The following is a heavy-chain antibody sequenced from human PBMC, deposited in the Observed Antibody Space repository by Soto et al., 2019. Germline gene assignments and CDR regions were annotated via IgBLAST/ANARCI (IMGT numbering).Heavy chain of an antibody. Sequence: QVNLVQSGTEMKKPGSSVMVSCKVSGGDLSNSGISWVRQAPGQGLEWMGGIFPLLAMVDNSQKFQGRVTISADDSTNTVYMDLGSLRSEDTAVYYCAKDDGAGFKSWGQGTLVIVSS. CDR2: IFPLLAMV. D-gene: IGHD1-26*01. V-gene: IGHV1-69*04. J-gene: IGHJ4*02. CDR1: GGDLSNSG. CDR3: AKDDGAGFKS.